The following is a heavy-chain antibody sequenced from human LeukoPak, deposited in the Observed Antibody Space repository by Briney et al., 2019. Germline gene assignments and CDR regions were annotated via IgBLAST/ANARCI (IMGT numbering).Heavy chain of an antibody. V-gene: IGHV3-21*01. J-gene: IGHJ6*03. CDR1: GFTFSSYS. D-gene: IGHD1/OR15-1a*01. CDR2: ISSSSSYI. CDR3: ARDSKQSMDV. Sequence: GGSLRLSCAASGFTFSSYSMNWVRQAPGKGLEWVSSISSSSSYIYYADSVKGRFTISRDSAKNSLYLQMNGLRAEDTAVYYCARDSKQSMDVWGKGTTVTVSS.